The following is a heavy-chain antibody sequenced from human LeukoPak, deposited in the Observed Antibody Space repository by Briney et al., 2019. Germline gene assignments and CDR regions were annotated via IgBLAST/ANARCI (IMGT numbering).Heavy chain of an antibody. CDR1: GGTFSSYA. Sequence: SVKLSCKASGGTFSSYAISWVRHTPGQGLEWMGRIIPILGIANYAQKFQGRVTITADKSTSTAYMEVSSLRSEDTAVYYCARGLRGYRNFDYWGQGTLVTVSS. D-gene: IGHD5-18*01. V-gene: IGHV1-69*04. CDR3: ARGLRGYRNFDY. J-gene: IGHJ4*02. CDR2: IIPILGIA.